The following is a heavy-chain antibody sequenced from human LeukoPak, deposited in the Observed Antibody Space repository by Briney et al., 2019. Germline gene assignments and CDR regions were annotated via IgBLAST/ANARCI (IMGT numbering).Heavy chain of an antibody. V-gene: IGHV4-39*01. CDR1: GGSISSSSYY. CDR2: IYYSGST. Sequence: NTSETLSLTCTVSGGSISSSSYYWGWIRQPPGKGLEWIGSIYYSGSTYYNPSLKSRVTISVDTSKNQFSLKLSSVTAADTAVYYCASSPMTTVWGPSPSFDYWGQGTLVTVSS. D-gene: IGHD4-11*01. J-gene: IGHJ4*02. CDR3: ASSPMTTVWGPSPSFDY.